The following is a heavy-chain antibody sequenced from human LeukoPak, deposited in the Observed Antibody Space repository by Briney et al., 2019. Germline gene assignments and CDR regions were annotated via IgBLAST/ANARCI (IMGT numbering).Heavy chain of an antibody. CDR3: ARATYLMLDY. Sequence: PSGTLSLTCAVSGGSISSGGYSWSWIRQPPGKGLEWIGYIYHSGSTYYNPSLKSRVTISVDRSKNQFSLKLSSVTAADTAVYYCARATYLMLDYWGQGTLVTVS. CDR1: GGSISSGGYS. D-gene: IGHD5-12*01. V-gene: IGHV4-30-2*01. CDR2: IYHSGST. J-gene: IGHJ4*02.